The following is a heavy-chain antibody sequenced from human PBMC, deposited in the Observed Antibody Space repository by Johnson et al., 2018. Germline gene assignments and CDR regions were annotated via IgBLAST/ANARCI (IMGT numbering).Heavy chain of an antibody. Sequence: EVQLVESGGGLVQXGGSXRLXCATSGFTFRTKYMSWVRQAPGKGLEWISVIYSDDATYYADSGRGRFTLSRDNSKDTLLLQMNSLRTEDTAVYYCARAGSARGGMDVWGQGTTVTVSS. CDR1: GFTFRTKY. CDR3: ARAGSARGGMDV. CDR2: IYSDDAT. D-gene: IGHD2-15*01. V-gene: IGHV3-66*02. J-gene: IGHJ6*02.